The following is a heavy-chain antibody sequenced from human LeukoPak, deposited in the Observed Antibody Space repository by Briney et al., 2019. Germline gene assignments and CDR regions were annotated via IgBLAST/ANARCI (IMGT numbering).Heavy chain of an antibody. CDR2: INPSDGST. CDR1: GFTFTTYY. D-gene: IGHD6-19*01. Sequence: ASVKVSCKASGFTFTTYYMHWVRQAPGQGLEWMGIINPSDGSTNYAQKFQGRVTTTRDTSTSTVCMELSSLRSEDTAVFYCARAVPGPFFDYWGQGTLVTVSS. CDR3: ARAVPGPFFDY. J-gene: IGHJ4*02. V-gene: IGHV1-46*01.